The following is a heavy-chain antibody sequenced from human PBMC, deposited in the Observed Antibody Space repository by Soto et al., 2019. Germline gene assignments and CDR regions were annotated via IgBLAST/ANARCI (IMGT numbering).Heavy chain of an antibody. CDR3: ARGPQNWNPDY. J-gene: IGHJ4*02. CDR2: INPSGGST. CDR1: GYTFTSYY. V-gene: IGHV1-46*01. D-gene: IGHD1-1*01. Sequence: QVQLVQSGAEVKKPGASVKVSCKASGYTFTSYYMHWGRQAPGQGLEWMGIINPSGGSTSYAQKFQGRVTRTRDTSTSTVYMELSSLRSEDTAVYYCARGPQNWNPDYWGQGTLVTVSS.